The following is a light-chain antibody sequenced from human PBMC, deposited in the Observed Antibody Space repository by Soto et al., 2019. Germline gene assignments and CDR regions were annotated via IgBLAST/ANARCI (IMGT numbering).Light chain of an antibody. V-gene: IGLV2-14*01. J-gene: IGLJ1*01. CDR2: KVS. CDR3: TSSTSDSLYV. CDR1: SXDVGGNKY. Sequence: QSVLTQPASVSGSPGQSLTISCTGTSXDVGGNKYVSWYQQYPGKVPKLLINKVSNRPSGVSNRFSGSKSGNTASLTISGLLAEDEADYFCTSSTSDSLYVFGTGTKVTVL.